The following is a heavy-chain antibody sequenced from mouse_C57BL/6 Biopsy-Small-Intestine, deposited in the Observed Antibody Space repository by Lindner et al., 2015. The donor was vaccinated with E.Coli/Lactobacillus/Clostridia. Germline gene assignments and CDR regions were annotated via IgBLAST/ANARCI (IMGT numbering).Heavy chain of an antibody. J-gene: IGHJ3*01. CDR1: GYTFTGYW. D-gene: IGHD2-4*01. V-gene: IGHV1-55*01. Sequence: VQLQESGAELVKPGASVKMSCKASGYTFTGYWITWVKQRPGQGLEWIGDIYPGSGSTNYNEKFKSKATLTVDTSSSTAYMQLSSLTSEDSAVYYCALYDYDEGFAYWGQGTLVTVSA. CDR2: IYPGSGST. CDR3: ALYDYDEGFAY.